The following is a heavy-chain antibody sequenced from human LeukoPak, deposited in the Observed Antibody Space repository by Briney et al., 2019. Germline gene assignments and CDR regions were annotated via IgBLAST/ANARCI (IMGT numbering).Heavy chain of an antibody. D-gene: IGHD3-9*01. V-gene: IGHV4-34*01. CDR2: INHSGST. CDR1: GGSFSGYY. J-gene: IGHJ4*02. Sequence: PSETLSLTCAVYGGSFSGYYWSWIRQPPGKGLEWIGEINHSGSTNYNPSLKSRVTISVDTSKNQFSLKLSSVTAADTAAYYCAREGGAGYQIIDYWGQGTLVTVSS. CDR3: AREGGAGYQIIDY.